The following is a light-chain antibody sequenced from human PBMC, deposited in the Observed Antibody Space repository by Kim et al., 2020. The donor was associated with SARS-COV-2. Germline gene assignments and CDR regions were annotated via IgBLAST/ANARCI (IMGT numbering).Light chain of an antibody. CDR2: GDI. CDR1: SSNIGAGYE. CDR3: QSYDNSLSGYV. Sequence: QRVTISCPGISSNIGAGYEVHWYQQLPGTAPKLLIYGDINRPSGVPDRFSGSKSGTSASLAITGLQTEDEADYYCQSYDNSLSGYVFGTGTKVTVL. J-gene: IGLJ1*01. V-gene: IGLV1-40*01.